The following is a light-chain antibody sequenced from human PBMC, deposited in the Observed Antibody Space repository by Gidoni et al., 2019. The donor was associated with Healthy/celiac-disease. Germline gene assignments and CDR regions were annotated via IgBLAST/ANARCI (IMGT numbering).Light chain of an antibody. V-gene: IGLV2-14*01. CDR2: AVS. J-gene: IGLJ2*01. CDR3: SSYTSSSTLAVV. CDR1: SSDVGGYNY. Sequence: QSALTQPAAVSGSPGQSHTISCTGTSSDVGGYNYVSWYQQHPGKAPKLMIYAVSNRPSGVSNRFSGSKSGNTASLTISGLQAEDEADYYCSSYTSSSTLAVVFGGGTKLSVL.